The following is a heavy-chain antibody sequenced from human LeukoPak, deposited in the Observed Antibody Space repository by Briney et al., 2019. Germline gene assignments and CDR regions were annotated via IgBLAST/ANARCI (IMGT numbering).Heavy chain of an antibody. J-gene: IGHJ4*02. D-gene: IGHD7-27*01. Sequence: SETLSLTCTVSGGSISSYYWSWIRQPPGKGLEWIEYIYYSGSTNYNPSLKSRVTISVDTSKNQFSLKLSSVTAADTAVYYCARRSNWGFFDYWGQGTLVTVSS. CDR1: GGSISSYY. CDR3: ARRSNWGFFDY. V-gene: IGHV4-59*08. CDR2: IYYSGST.